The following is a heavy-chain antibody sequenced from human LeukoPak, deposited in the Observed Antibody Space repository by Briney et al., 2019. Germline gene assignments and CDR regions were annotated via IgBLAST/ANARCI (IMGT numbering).Heavy chain of an antibody. J-gene: IGHJ4*02. CDR3: ATKVAGTSHFSY. V-gene: IGHV3-48*03. CDR1: GFTFSGYE. D-gene: IGHD6-19*01. CDR2: ISGSGSHT. Sequence: PGGSVRLSCAASGFTFSGYEMNWVRQAPGKGLEWVSYISGSGSHTLYADSVKGRFTIPRDNAKNSLYLQMNSLRAEDTAVYYCATKVAGTSHFSYWGQGTLVTVSS.